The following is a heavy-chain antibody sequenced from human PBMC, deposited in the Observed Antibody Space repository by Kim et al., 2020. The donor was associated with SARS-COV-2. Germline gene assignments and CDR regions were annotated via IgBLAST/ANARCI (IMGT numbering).Heavy chain of an antibody. V-gene: IGHV4-4*02. CDR1: GGSISSSNW. J-gene: IGHJ6*02. Sequence: SETLSLTCAVSGGSISSSNWWSWVRQPPGKGLEWIGEIYHSGSTNYNPSLKSRVTISVDKSKNQFSLKLSSVTAADTAVYYCARDFVDDILTGGKYGMDVWGQGTTVTVSS. CDR3: ARDFVDDILTGGKYGMDV. CDR2: IYHSGST. D-gene: IGHD3-9*01.